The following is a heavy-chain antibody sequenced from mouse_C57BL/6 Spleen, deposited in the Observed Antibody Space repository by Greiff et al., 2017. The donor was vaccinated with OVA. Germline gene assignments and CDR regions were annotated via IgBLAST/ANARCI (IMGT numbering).Heavy chain of an antibody. V-gene: IGHV1-82*01. Sequence: QVQLQQSGPELVKPGASVKISCKASGYAFSSSWMNWVKQRPGKGLEWIGRIYPGDGDTNYNGKFKGKATLTADKSSSTAYMQLSSLTSEDSAVYFGARSWYYGSRDAMDYWGQGTSVTVSS. CDR2: IYPGDGDT. CDR1: GYAFSSSW. CDR3: ARSWYYGSRDAMDY. J-gene: IGHJ4*01. D-gene: IGHD1-1*01.